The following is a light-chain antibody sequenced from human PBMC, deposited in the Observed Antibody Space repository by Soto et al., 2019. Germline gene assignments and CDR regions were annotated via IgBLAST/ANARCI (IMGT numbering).Light chain of an antibody. J-gene: IGKJ4*01. CDR3: QQYGGSPLVT. CDR2: DAS. CDR1: QSVRNDY. Sequence: EIVLTQSPGTLSLSPGERATLSCRASQSVRNDYVAWYQQKPGQAPRLLIHDASSSATGIPDRFSGSGSGTDFTLTISKLEPEDFAVYYCQQYGGSPLVTFGGGTKVVIK. V-gene: IGKV3-20*01.